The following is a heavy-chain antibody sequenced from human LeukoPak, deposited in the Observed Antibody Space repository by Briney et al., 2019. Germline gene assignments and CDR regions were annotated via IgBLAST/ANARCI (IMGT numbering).Heavy chain of an antibody. V-gene: IGHV3-7*04. CDR3: VRVHIVVVPAAISYYFGY. CDR1: VFTFSNYW. CDR2: IKEDGSEK. J-gene: IGHJ4*02. D-gene: IGHD2-2*01. Sequence: PGGSLRLSCAASVFTFSNYWMSWVRQAPGTGLEWVANIKEDGSEKYYADSVQGRLTIPRDNARNSVLLQMNSVRAEDTAVYYCVRVHIVVVPAAISYYFGYWGQGTLVTVSS.